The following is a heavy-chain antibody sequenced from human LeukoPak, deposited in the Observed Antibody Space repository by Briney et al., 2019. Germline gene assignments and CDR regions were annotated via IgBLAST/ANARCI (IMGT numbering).Heavy chain of an antibody. CDR2: IYTSGST. D-gene: IGHD3-16*02. Sequence: SQTLSLTCTVSGGSISSGSYYWSWIRQPAGKGLEWIGRIYTSGSTNYNPSLKCRVTISVDTSKNQFSLKLSSVTAADTAVYYCARIGSYYDYVWGSYRLFDYWGQGTLVTVSS. J-gene: IGHJ4*02. CDR3: ARIGSYYDYVWGSYRLFDY. CDR1: GGSISSGSYY. V-gene: IGHV4-61*02.